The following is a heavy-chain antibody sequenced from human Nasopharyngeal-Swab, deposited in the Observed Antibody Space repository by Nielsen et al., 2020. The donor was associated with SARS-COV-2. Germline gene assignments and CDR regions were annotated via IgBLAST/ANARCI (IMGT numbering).Heavy chain of an antibody. V-gene: IGHV1-8*01. J-gene: IGHJ3*02. D-gene: IGHD3-3*01. Sequence: WVRQAPGQGLEWMGWMNPNSGNTGYAQKYQGRVTMTRNTSISTAYKELSSRRSEDTAVYYCASRCYDFWSGYPSAFDIWGQGTMVTVSS. CDR2: MNPNSGNT. CDR3: ASRCYDFWSGYPSAFDI.